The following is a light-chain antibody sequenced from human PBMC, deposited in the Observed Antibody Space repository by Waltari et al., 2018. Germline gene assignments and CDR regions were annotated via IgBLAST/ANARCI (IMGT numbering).Light chain of an antibody. CDR2: RNN. CDR3: ASWDDSLNGPV. CDR1: RSNIGTNT. Sequence: QSVLTQPPSASGTPGQRVTISCSGSRSNIGTNTVNVYQQLPGAAPKVLIYRNNQRPSGVPDRFSGSKSVTSASLAISGLQSEDEAAYFCASWDDSLNGPVFGGGTTLTVL. J-gene: IGLJ3*02. V-gene: IGLV1-44*01.